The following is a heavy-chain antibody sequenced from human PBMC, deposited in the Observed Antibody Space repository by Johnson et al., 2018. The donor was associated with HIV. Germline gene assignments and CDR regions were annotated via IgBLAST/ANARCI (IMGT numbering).Heavy chain of an antibody. CDR3: AKTYYDFWSGYFGAFDI. Sequence: VQLVESGGGLVQPGGSLRLSCAASGFTVSSNYMSWVRQGPGKGLEWVSVINSGGDTYYADSVKGRFTISSDNAKNSVYLQMNSLRAEDTALYYFAKTYYDFWSGYFGAFDIWGQGTMVTVSS. D-gene: IGHD3-3*01. CDR2: INSGGDT. J-gene: IGHJ3*02. V-gene: IGHV3-66*02. CDR1: GFTVSSNY.